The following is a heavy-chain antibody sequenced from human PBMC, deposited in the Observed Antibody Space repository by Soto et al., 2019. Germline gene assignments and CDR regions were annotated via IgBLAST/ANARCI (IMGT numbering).Heavy chain of an antibody. D-gene: IGHD1-26*01. CDR3: ARFSGTYKDRYFYD. CDR1: GGSTSGSNYQ. J-gene: IGHJ4*02. V-gene: IGHV4-39*01. CDR2: VYYNGNT. Sequence: PSETLSLTCSVSGGSTSGSNYQWAWIRQPPGKGLEWIGNVYYNGNTYYNRSLQSRLTISVDTSNNQFSLKLESVTAADTAIYYCARFSGTYKDRYFYDWGQGTLVNVSS.